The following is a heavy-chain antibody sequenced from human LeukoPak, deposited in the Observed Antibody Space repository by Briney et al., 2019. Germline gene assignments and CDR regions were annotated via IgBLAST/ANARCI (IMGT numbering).Heavy chain of an antibody. CDR2: ISYDGSNK. D-gene: IGHD1-26*01. V-gene: IGHV3-30*18. CDR3: AKASTGRYFHFDY. J-gene: IGHJ4*02. Sequence: GGSLRLSCAASGFTFSSYGMHWVRQATGKGLEWVALISYDGSNKDYADSVKGRFTISRDNSKNTLYLQVNSLRTEDTAVYYCAKASTGRYFHFDYWGQGTLVTVSS. CDR1: GFTFSSYG.